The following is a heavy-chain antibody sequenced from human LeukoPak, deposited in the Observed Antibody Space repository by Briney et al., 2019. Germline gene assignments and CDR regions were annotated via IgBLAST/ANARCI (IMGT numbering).Heavy chain of an antibody. CDR3: ARQIIRGQYLVHFDY. V-gene: IGHV4-59*08. J-gene: IGHJ4*02. CDR1: DGSISSYY. CDR2: IYYSGNT. D-gene: IGHD6-13*01. Sequence: KPSETLSLTCTVSDGSISSYYWSCIRQPPGKGLEWIGYIYYSGNTNYNPSLKSRVTISVDTSKSQFSLRLNSVTAADTAVYYCARQIIRGQYLVHFDYWGQGTLVTVSS.